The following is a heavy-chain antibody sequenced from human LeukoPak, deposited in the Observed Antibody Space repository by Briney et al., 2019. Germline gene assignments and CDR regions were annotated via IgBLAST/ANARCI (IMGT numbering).Heavy chain of an antibody. V-gene: IGHV3-23*01. D-gene: IGHD3-22*01. CDR3: AKDYVEVITMMDY. CDR1: GFTFSSYA. CDR2: ISGSGGST. J-gene: IGHJ4*02. Sequence: PGGSLRLSCAASGFTFSSYAMGWVRQAPGKGLEWVSAISGSGGSTYYADSVKGRFTISRDNSKNTLYLQMNSLRVEDTAVYYCAKDYVEVITMMDYWGQGTLVTVSS.